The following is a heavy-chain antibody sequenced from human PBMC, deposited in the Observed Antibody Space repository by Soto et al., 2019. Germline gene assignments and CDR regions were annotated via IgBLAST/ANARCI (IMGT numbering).Heavy chain of an antibody. D-gene: IGHD3-10*01. Sequence: ASVKVSCKASGYDFTDHYIHWVRQAPGQGLEWMGIISPDGGSTRFSQKFQARITITRDTSTSTVYMELSSLRSEDTAVYFCAIALRGGVIIVITSAQIDYWGQGTLVTVSS. CDR3: AIALRGGVIIVITSAQIDY. V-gene: IGHV1-46*01. CDR2: ISPDGGST. CDR1: GYDFTDHY. J-gene: IGHJ4*02.